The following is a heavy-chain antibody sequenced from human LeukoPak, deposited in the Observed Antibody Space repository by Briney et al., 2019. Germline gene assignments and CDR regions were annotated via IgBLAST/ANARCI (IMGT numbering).Heavy chain of an antibody. CDR3: AKGNWNDNGFDY. J-gene: IGHJ4*02. CDR1: GFSFGGYA. D-gene: IGHD1-1*01. CDR2: ISWNSGDI. V-gene: IGHV3-9*01. Sequence: GGSLRLSCAASGFSFGGYALHWVRQAPGKGLEWVASISWNSGDIVHADSVKGRFTISRDNAKNSLYLQMNSLRAEDTALYYCAKGNWNDNGFDYWGQGTLVTVSS.